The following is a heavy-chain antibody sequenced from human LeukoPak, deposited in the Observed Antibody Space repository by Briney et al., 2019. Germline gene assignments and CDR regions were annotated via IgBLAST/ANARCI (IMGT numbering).Heavy chain of an antibody. J-gene: IGHJ3*02. D-gene: IGHD5-24*01. CDR1: GYSFSNYW. CDR3: ARPVEMATIGAFDI. Sequence: GESLKISCKGSGYSFSNYWIGWVRQMPGKGLEWMGIIYPGDSDTRYSPSFQGQVTISADKSISTAYLQWSSLKASDTAMYYCARPVEMATIGAFDIWGQGTMVTVSS. CDR2: IYPGDSDT. V-gene: IGHV5-51*01.